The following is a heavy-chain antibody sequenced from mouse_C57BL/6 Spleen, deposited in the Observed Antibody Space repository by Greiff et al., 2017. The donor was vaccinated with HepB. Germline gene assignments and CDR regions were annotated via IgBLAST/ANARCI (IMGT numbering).Heavy chain of an antibody. CDR2: IYPGDGDT. CDR1: GYAFSSSW. Sequence: VQGVESGPELVKPGASVKISCKASGYAFSSSWMNWVKQRPGKGLEWIGRIYPGDGDTNYNGKFKGKATLTADKSSSTAYMQLSSLTSEDSAVYFCARSGDYDSWFAYWGQGTLVTVSA. J-gene: IGHJ3*01. CDR3: ARSGDYDSWFAY. V-gene: IGHV1-82*01. D-gene: IGHD2-4*01.